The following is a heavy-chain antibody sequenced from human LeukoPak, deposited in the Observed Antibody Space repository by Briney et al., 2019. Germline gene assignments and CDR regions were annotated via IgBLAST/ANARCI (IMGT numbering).Heavy chain of an antibody. CDR3: AKAGRSTYSSGYRY. D-gene: IGHD3-22*01. CDR2: ISGSGGST. CDR1: GFTFSSYA. V-gene: IGHV3-23*01. J-gene: IGHJ4*02. Sequence: GGSLRLSCAASGFTFSSYAMSWVRQAPGKGLEWVSAISGSGGSTYYADSVKGRFTISRDNSKNTLYLQMNSLRAEDTAVYYCAKAGRSTYSSGYRYWGQGTLVTVSS.